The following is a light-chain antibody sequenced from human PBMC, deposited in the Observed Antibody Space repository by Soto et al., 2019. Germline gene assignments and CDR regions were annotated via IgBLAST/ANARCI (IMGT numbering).Light chain of an antibody. CDR3: CSYAGSDTVV. V-gene: IGLV2-11*01. J-gene: IGLJ2*01. CDR2: DVS. CDR1: SSDVGGYNY. Sequence: QSALTQPRSVSGSPGQSVTISCTGTSSDVGGYNYVSWYQQHPGKAPKLMIYDVSKRPSGVPDRFSGSKSGNTASLTISGRQAEDEADDYCCSYAGSDTVVFGGGTKLTVL.